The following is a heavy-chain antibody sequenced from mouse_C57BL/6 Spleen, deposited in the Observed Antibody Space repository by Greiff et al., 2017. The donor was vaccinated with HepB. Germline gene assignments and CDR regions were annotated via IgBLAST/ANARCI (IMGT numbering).Heavy chain of an antibody. CDR1: GYTFTSYG. CDR3: ARMGSGYYGSSYYYAMDY. Sequence: QVQLQQSGAELARPGASVKLSCKASGYTFTSYGISWVKQRTGQGLEWIGEIYPRSGNTYYNEKFKGKATLTADKSSSTAYMELRSLTSEDSAVYFCARMGSGYYGSSYYYAMDYWGQGTSVTVSS. J-gene: IGHJ4*01. CDR2: IYPRSGNT. D-gene: IGHD1-1*01. V-gene: IGHV1-81*01.